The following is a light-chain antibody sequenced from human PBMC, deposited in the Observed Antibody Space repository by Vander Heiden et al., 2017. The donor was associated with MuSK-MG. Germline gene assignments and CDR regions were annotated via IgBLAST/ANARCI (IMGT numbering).Light chain of an antibody. V-gene: IGLV1-36*01. J-gene: IGLJ2*01. Sequence: QSVLTHPPSVSEAPRQWVTISCSGSSSNIGSNAVNWYQQLPGKDAKHRIEDDDLLPSGVSDRFAGSKSGTYDSPAISGLQSEDEAEDDCGGWADRLNGFVFGGGTKLTVL. CDR3: GGWADRLNGFV. CDR2: DDD. CDR1: SSNIGSNA.